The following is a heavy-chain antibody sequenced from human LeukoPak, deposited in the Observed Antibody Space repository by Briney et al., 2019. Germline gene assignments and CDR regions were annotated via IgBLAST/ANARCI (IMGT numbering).Heavy chain of an antibody. CDR3: AGDAVGPGLAGS. D-gene: IGHD1-26*01. CDR2: ISWNSGSI. V-gene: IGHV3-9*01. Sequence: GGSLRLSCAASGFTFDDYAMHWVRQAPGKGLEWVSGISWNSGSIGYADSVKGRFTISRDNAKNSLYLQMNSLRVEDAAVYYCAGDAVGPGLAGSWGQGTLVTVS. J-gene: IGHJ5*02. CDR1: GFTFDDYA.